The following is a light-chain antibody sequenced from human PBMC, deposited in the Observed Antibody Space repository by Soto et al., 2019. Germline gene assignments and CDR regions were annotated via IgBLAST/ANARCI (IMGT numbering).Light chain of an antibody. CDR1: QSVSSSY. CDR2: GAS. CDR3: QQYGSSPQT. J-gene: IGKJ1*01. V-gene: IGKV3-20*01. Sequence: EIVLTQSPGTLSLSPGERATLSSRASQSVSSSYLAWYQQKPGQAPSLLIYGASSRATGIPDRSSGSGSEKDFTLTINRREHEDFAVYYCQQYGSSPQTFGQGTKVEI.